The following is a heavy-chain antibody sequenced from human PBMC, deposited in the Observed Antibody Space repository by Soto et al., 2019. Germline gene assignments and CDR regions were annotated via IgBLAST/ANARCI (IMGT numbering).Heavy chain of an antibody. Sequence: SETLSLTCTVSGGSISSYYWSWIRQPPGKGLGWIGYIYYSGSTNYNPSLKSRVTISVDTSKNQFSLKLSSVTAADTAVYYCARGNDYYYGSGSYSPTTYYYGMDVWGQGTTVTVSS. CDR2: IYYSGST. V-gene: IGHV4-59*01. J-gene: IGHJ6*02. CDR3: ARGNDYYYGSGSYSPTTYYYGMDV. CDR1: GGSISSYY. D-gene: IGHD3-10*01.